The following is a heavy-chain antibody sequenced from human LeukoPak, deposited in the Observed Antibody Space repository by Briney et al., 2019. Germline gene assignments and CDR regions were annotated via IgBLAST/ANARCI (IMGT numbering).Heavy chain of an antibody. Sequence: QTGGSLRLSCAASGFTFSSYSMNWVRQAPGKGLEWVSYISSSSSTIYYADSVKGRFTISRDNAKNSLYLQMNSLRAEDTAVYYCARRGYGLSPPFDYWGQGTLVTVSS. CDR1: GFTFSSYS. CDR2: ISSSSSTI. V-gene: IGHV3-48*04. CDR3: ARRGYGLSPPFDY. D-gene: IGHD3-10*01. J-gene: IGHJ4*02.